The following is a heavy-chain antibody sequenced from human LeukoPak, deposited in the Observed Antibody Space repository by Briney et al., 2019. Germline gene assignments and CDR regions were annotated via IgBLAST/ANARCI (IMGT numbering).Heavy chain of an antibody. CDR3: AKLAVAGLDFDY. Sequence: GGSLRLSCAASGFTFSSYAMNWVRQAPGKGLEWVSAISGSGGSTNYADSVKGRFTISRDNSKNTLYLQMNSLRAEDTAVYYCAKLAVAGLDFDYWGQGTLVTVSS. V-gene: IGHV3-23*01. D-gene: IGHD6-19*01. J-gene: IGHJ4*02. CDR1: GFTFSSYA. CDR2: ISGSGGST.